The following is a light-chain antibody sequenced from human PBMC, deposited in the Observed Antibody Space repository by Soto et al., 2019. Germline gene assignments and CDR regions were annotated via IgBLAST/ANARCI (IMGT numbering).Light chain of an antibody. CDR3: QQYGRSQS. J-gene: IGKJ1*01. CDR2: GAS. V-gene: IGKV3-20*01. Sequence: EIVLTQSPGTLSLSPGERATLSCRASQSVSSSYLAWYQQKPGQAPRLLIYGASSRATGIPDRFSGSGSGTDFTLPISRLEPEDFAVYYCQQYGRSQSFGQGTKVEIK. CDR1: QSVSSSY.